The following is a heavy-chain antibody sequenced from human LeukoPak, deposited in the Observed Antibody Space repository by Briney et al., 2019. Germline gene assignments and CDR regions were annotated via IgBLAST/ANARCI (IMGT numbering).Heavy chain of an antibody. V-gene: IGHV1-2*02. CDR3: ARGPRYGESGYDLGPY. J-gene: IGHJ4*02. CDR1: GYTLTEYY. D-gene: IGHD5-12*01. Sequence: ASVKVSCKASGYTLTEYYIHWMRQAPGQGLEWVGWINPNSGGSHYARRFQGRVTMTSDTSINTGYMELTSLTTDDTAVYYCARGPRYGESGYDLGPYWGQGTLVTVSS. CDR2: INPNSGGS.